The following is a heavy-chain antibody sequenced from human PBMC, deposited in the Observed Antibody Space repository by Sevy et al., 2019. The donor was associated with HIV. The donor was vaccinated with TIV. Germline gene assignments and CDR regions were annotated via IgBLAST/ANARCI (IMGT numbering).Heavy chain of an antibody. CDR3: ARGPPDGSYDYFDY. CDR1: AFTFSSYN. J-gene: IGHJ4*02. D-gene: IGHD1-26*01. V-gene: IGHV3-21*06. CDR2: ISGSSNYI. Sequence: GGSLRLSCAASAFTFSSYNMNWVRQAPGKGLEWVSCISGSSNYIYYAESLKGRFMISRDNAKNTLYLQMNSLRADDTAVYYCARGPPDGSYDYFDYWGQGTLVTVSS.